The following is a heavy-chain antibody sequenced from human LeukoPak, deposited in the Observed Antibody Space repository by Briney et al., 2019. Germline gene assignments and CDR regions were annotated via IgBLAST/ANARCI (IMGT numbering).Heavy chain of an antibody. D-gene: IGHD2-15*01. CDR2: INPNSGGT. CDR1: GYTFTGYY. CDR3: ATSYCSGGSCYFFDP. J-gene: IGHJ5*02. V-gene: IGHV1-2*02. Sequence: GASVKVSCKASGYTFTGYYMHWVRQAPGQGLEWMGWINPNSGGTNYAQKFQGRVTMTRDTSISTAYMELSRLRSDDTAVYYCATSYCSGGSCYFFDPWGQGTLVTVSS.